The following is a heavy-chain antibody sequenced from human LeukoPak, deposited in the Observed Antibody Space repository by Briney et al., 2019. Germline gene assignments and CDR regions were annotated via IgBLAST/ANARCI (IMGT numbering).Heavy chain of an antibody. CDR2: IYHSGST. D-gene: IGHD6-19*01. CDR3: ARRGQWLVFDY. Sequence: SETLSLTYAVSGYSISSGYYWGWIRQPPGKGLEWVGSIYHSGSTYYNPSLKSRVTISVDTSKNQFSLKLSSVTAADTAVYYCARRGQWLVFDYWGQGTLVTVSS. CDR1: GYSISSGYY. V-gene: IGHV4-38-2*01. J-gene: IGHJ4*02.